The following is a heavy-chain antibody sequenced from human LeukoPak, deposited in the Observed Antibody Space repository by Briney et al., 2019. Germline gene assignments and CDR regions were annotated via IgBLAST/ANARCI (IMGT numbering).Heavy chain of an antibody. V-gene: IGHV3-74*01. D-gene: IGHD3-10*01. CDR2: INSDGSST. CDR1: GFTFSSYW. CDR3: ASFGRYNWFDP. Sequence: GGSLRLSCAASGFTFSSYWMHWVRQAPGKWLVWVSRINSDGSSTSYADSVKGRFTISRDNAKNTLYLQMNSLRAEDTAVYYCASFGRYNWFDPWGQGTLVTVFS. J-gene: IGHJ5*02.